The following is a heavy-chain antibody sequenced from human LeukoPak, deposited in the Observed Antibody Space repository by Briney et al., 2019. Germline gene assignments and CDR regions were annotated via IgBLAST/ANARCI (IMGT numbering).Heavy chain of an antibody. CDR1: GFSLSTSGVG. Sequence: SGPTLVKPTQTLTLTCTLSGFSLSTSGVGVGWIRQPPGKALEWLALIYWDDDKRYSPSLKSRLTITKDTSKNQVVLTMTNMDPVDTATYYCAHLGGYSSSWQGAIDYWGQGTLVTVSS. V-gene: IGHV2-5*02. CDR2: IYWDDDK. CDR3: AHLGGYSSSWQGAIDY. D-gene: IGHD6-13*01. J-gene: IGHJ4*02.